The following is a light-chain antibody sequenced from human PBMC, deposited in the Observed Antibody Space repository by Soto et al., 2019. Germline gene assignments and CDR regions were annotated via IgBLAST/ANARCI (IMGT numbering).Light chain of an antibody. Sequence: DIQMTQSPSSLSASVGDRVTITCRASQSITNYLNWYQQKPGKAPKLLIYAAFSLQSGVPSRFSGSESGTDFTLSISSLQPEDFATYYCQQSYSTPWTFGQGTKVEIK. J-gene: IGKJ1*01. CDR3: QQSYSTPWT. V-gene: IGKV1-39*01. CDR2: AAF. CDR1: QSITNY.